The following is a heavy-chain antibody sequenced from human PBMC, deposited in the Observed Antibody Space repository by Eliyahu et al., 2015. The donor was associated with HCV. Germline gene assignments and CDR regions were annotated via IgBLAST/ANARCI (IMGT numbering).Heavy chain of an antibody. CDR2: IYYSGST. CDR1: XGSISSGGYY. D-gene: IGHD4/OR15-4a*01. CDR3: ARVRDLTDDAFDI. J-gene: IGHJ3*02. V-gene: IGHV4-31*03. Sequence: QVQLQESGPGLVKPSQTLSLTCPVXXGSISSGGYYWSWIRQHPGKGLEWIGYIYYSGSTYYNPSLKSRVTISVDTSKNQFSLKLSSVTAADTAVYYCARVRDLTDDAFDIWGQGTMVTVSS.